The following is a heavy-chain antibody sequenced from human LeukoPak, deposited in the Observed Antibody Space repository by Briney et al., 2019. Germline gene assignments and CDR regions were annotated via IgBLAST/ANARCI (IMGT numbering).Heavy chain of an antibody. CDR2: INHSGST. Sequence: SETLSLTCAVYGGSLSGYYWSWIRQPPGKGLEWIGEINHSGSTNYNPSLKSRVTISVDTSKNQFSLKLSSVTAADTAVYYCARRYFDWLLAFDYWGQGTLVTVSS. CDR3: ARRYFDWLLAFDY. V-gene: IGHV4-34*01. D-gene: IGHD3-9*01. J-gene: IGHJ4*02. CDR1: GGSLSGYY.